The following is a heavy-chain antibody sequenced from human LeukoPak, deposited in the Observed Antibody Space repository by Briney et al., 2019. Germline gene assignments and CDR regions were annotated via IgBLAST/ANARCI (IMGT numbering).Heavy chain of an antibody. CDR1: GFTFSSYG. Sequence: GGSLRLSCAASGFTFSSYGMHWVRQAPGKGLERVTFIRYDGSNKYYADSVKGRFTISRDNSKNTVYLQMNSLRVEDTAVYYCEKDPANYYYDSTAYYMDVWGKGTTVIVSS. CDR3: EKDPANYYYDSTAYYMDV. J-gene: IGHJ6*03. CDR2: IRYDGSNK. V-gene: IGHV3-30*02. D-gene: IGHD3-22*01.